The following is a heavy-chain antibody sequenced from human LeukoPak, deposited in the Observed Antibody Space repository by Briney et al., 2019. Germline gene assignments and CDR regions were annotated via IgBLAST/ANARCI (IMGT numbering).Heavy chain of an antibody. V-gene: IGHV3-74*01. CDR1: GFTFSPYW. Sequence: GGSLRLSCAASGFTFSPYWMHWVRQAPGKGLVWVSVINSDGRSTRSADSVKGRFTVSRDSSKDILYLQMNSLRADDTAIYYCAKDHAGSGRAFEYWGQGTLVTVSS. J-gene: IGHJ4*02. CDR2: INSDGRST. CDR3: AKDHAGSGRAFEY. D-gene: IGHD3-10*01.